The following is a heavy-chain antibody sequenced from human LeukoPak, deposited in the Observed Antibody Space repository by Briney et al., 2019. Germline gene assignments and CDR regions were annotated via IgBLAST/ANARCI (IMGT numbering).Heavy chain of an antibody. D-gene: IGHD6-13*01. Sequence: GGSLRLSCAASGFTFSNHWMSWVRQAPGKGLEWVAVISYDGSNKYYADSVKGRFTISRDNSKNTLYLQMNSLRAEDTAVYYCAKDLESYSSSWYVSSHPLDYWGQGTLVTVSS. CDR3: AKDLESYSSSWYVSSHPLDY. J-gene: IGHJ4*02. CDR2: ISYDGSNK. CDR1: GFTFSNHW. V-gene: IGHV3-30*18.